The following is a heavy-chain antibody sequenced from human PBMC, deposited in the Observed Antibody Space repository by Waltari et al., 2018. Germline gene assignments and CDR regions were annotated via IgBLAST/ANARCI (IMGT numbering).Heavy chain of an antibody. D-gene: IGHD6-19*01. J-gene: IGHJ4*02. CDR2: IYDSGST. V-gene: IGHV4-30-4*08. CDR1: GGSVPRGQYY. Sequence: QVQLQESGPGLVKPSQTLSLTCTVSGGSVPRGQYYWSWLRQPPGQGLEGIGNIYDSGSTYYHPSLKSRVTISVDTSESQLSLKLNSVKAADTAVYYCARGTSGWGRFDYWGQGTLVTVSS. CDR3: ARGTSGWGRFDY.